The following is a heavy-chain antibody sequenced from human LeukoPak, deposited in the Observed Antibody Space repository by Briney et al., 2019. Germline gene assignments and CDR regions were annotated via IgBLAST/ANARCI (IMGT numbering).Heavy chain of an antibody. CDR3: ARSMVRGVITMDY. V-gene: IGHV3-21*01. D-gene: IGHD3-10*01. CDR2: ISSSSSYI. Sequence: GGSLRLSCAASGFTFSSYEMNWVRQAPGKGLEWVSSISSSSSYIYYADSVKGRFTISRDNAKNPLYLQMNSLRAEDTAVYYCARSMVRGVITMDYWGQGTLVTVSS. CDR1: GFTFSSYE. J-gene: IGHJ4*02.